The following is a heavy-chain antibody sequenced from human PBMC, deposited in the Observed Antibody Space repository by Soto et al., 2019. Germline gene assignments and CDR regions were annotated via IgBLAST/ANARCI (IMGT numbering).Heavy chain of an antibody. D-gene: IGHD5-18*01. J-gene: IGHJ6*02. CDR3: ARARDTAMVTACYYYGMDV. Sequence: SVKVSCKASGGTFSSYAISWVRQAPGQGLEWMGGIIPIFGTANYAQKFQGRVTITADESTSTAYMELSSLRSEDTAVYYCARARDTAMVTACYYYGMDVWGQGTTVTVSS. CDR2: IIPIFGTA. CDR1: GGTFSSYA. V-gene: IGHV1-69*13.